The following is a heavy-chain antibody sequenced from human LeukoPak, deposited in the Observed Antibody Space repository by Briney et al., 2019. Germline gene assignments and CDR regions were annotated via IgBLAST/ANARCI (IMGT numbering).Heavy chain of an antibody. Sequence: QPGGSLRLSCAASGFTFSSYGMHWVRQAPGKGLEWVAFIRYDGSNKYYADSVKGRFTISRDNSKNTLYLQMNSLRAEDTAVYYCAKDRSYYDSSGYLIYWGQGTLVTVSS. V-gene: IGHV3-30*02. CDR2: IRYDGSNK. D-gene: IGHD3-22*01. CDR1: GFTFSSYG. CDR3: AKDRSYYDSSGYLIY. J-gene: IGHJ4*02.